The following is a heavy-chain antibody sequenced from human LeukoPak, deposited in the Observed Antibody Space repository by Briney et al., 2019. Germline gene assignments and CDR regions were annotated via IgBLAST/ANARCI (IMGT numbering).Heavy chain of an antibody. V-gene: IGHV3-21*01. D-gene: IGHD3-22*01. J-gene: IGHJ4*02. CDR2: ISSSSSYI. CDR1: GFTFSSYS. Sequence: GGSLRLSCAASGFTFSSYSMNWVRQAPGKGLEWVSSISSSSSYIYYADSVKGRFTISRDNAKNSLYLQMNSLRAEDTAVYYYASVQGVITQFDYWGQGTLVTVSS. CDR3: ASVQGVITQFDY.